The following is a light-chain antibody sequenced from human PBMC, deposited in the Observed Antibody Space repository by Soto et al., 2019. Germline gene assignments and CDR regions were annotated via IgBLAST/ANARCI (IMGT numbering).Light chain of an antibody. CDR1: QGIGSD. J-gene: IGKJ4*01. V-gene: IGKV1-9*01. Sequence: DIQLTQYPSFLSASVGDRVTITCRASQGIGSDLVWYQQKPVKAPKLLIYGASTLQGGVSSRFSGSGSGTEFTLTISSLQREDFATYYCQQLNSYPLTFGGGTKVEIK. CDR2: GAS. CDR3: QQLNSYPLT.